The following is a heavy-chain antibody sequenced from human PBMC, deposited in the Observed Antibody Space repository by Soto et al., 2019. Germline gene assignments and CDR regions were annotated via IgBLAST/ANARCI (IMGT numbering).Heavy chain of an antibody. D-gene: IGHD3-16*01. J-gene: IGHJ6*02. CDR1: GFSLSTSGVG. Sequence: QITLKESGPTLVKPTQTLTLTCTFSGFSLSTSGVGVGWIRQPPGKALEWLALIYWDDDKRYSPSLKSRLTLTTDTSKNQEVLTMTNMDPVYTATYYCAHSDYPLYYYGMDVWGQGTTVTVSS. CDR2: IYWDDDK. CDR3: AHSDYPLYYYGMDV. V-gene: IGHV2-5*02.